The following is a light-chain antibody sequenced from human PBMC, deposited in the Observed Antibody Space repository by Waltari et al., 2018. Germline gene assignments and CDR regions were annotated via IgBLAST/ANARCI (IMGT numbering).Light chain of an antibody. CDR3: QQYYATPRT. CDR1: PSVLYSSNNKNH. J-gene: IGKJ3*01. CDR2: WAS. V-gene: IGKV4-1*01. Sequence: DIVMTQSPDSLAVSLGERATINFKSTPSVLYSSNNKNHLAWYQQKPGQSPKLLIYWASTRESGVPDRFSGSGSGTDFTLTISSLQAEDVAVYYCQQYYATPRTFGPGTKVDIK.